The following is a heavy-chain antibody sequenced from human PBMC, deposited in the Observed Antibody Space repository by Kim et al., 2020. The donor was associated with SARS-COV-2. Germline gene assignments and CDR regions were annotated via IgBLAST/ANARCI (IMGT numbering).Heavy chain of an antibody. CDR2: ISYDGSNK. CDR1: GFTFSSYA. J-gene: IGHJ4*01. CDR3: ARDKLYYYGSGSSSFDY. V-gene: IGHV3-30-3*01. D-gene: IGHD3-10*01. Sequence: GGSLRLSCAASGFTFSSYAMHWVRQAPGKGLEWVAVISYDGSNKYYADSVKGRFTISRDNSKNTLYLQMNSLRAEDTAVYYCARDKLYYYGSGSSSFDY.